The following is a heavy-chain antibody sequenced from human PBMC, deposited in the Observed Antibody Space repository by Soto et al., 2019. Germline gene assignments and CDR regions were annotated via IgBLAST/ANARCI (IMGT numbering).Heavy chain of an antibody. D-gene: IGHD5-18*01. V-gene: IGHV4-30-2*01. CDR1: GGSISSGGYS. Sequence: LSLTCAVSGGSISSGGYSWSWIRQPPGKGLEWIGYIYHSGSTYYNPSLKSRVTISVDRSKNQFSLKLSSVTAADTAVYYCARGAAMAVFDFWGQGTLVTVSS. CDR2: IYHSGST. J-gene: IGHJ4*02. CDR3: ARGAAMAVFDF.